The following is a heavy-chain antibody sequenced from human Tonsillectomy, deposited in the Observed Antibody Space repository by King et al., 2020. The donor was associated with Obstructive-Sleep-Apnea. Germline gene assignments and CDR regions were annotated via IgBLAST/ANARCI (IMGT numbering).Heavy chain of an antibody. CDR2: ISYDGSNK. CDR1: GFTFSSYG. J-gene: IGHJ4*01. CDR3: AKDLDVVTVTTCDY. Sequence: VQLVESGGGVVQPGRSLRLSCAASGFTFSSYGMHWVRQAPGKGLEWVAVISYDGSNKYYADSVKGRFTISRDNSKNTLFLQMNSLRAEDTAVYYCAKDLDVVTVTTCDYWGHGTLVTVSS. V-gene: IGHV3-30*18. D-gene: IGHD4-17*01.